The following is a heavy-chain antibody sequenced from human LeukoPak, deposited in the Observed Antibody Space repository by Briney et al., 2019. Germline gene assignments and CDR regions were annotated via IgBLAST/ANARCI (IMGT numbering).Heavy chain of an antibody. CDR3: ARDRPFYCSGGSCYEATDAFDI. J-gene: IGHJ3*02. CDR1: GDSVSSNSAA. CDR2: TYYRSKWYN. D-gene: IGHD2-15*01. Sequence: SQTLSLTCAISGDSVSSNSAAWNWIRQSPSRGLEWLGRTYYRSKWYNDYAVSVKSRITINPDTSKNQFSLQLNSVTPEDTAVHYCARDRPFYCSGGSCYEATDAFDIWGQGTMVTVSS. V-gene: IGHV6-1*01.